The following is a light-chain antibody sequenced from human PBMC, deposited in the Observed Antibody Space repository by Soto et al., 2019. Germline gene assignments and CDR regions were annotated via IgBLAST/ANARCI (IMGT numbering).Light chain of an antibody. Sequence: EIVLMQSPGTLSLSPGERVTLSCRASQSVSSSYLAWYQQKPGQAPRLLIYGATSRATGIPDRFSGSGSGTDFTLTISRLEAEDFAVYYCQQYGGSPYTFGQGTKLEIK. CDR2: GAT. V-gene: IGKV3-20*01. CDR1: QSVSSSY. CDR3: QQYGGSPYT. J-gene: IGKJ2*01.